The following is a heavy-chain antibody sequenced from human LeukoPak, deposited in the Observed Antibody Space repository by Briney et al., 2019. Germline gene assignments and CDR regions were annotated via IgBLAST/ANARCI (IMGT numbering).Heavy chain of an antibody. Sequence: GGSLRLSCAASGFTFNSYGMHWVRQAPGKGLEWVAAIWEDGSNIHYGDSVKGRFTISRDNPKNTLYLQMNSLRAEDTAVYYCARVGYNSGWYEYWGQGTQVTVSS. D-gene: IGHD6-19*01. J-gene: IGHJ4*02. CDR1: GFTFNSYG. V-gene: IGHV3-33*01. CDR2: IWEDGSNI. CDR3: ARVGYNSGWYEY.